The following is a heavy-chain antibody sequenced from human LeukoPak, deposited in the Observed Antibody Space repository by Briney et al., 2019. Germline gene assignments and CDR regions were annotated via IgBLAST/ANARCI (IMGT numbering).Heavy chain of an antibody. Sequence: GGSLRLSCAASGFTFSSYVMHWVRQAPGKGLEWVAIISYDGSNEYYADSVKGRFTISRDNSKNTLYLQMNSLRAADTAVYYCARGVRIAVAGNIDYWGQGTLVTVSS. V-gene: IGHV3-30*04. J-gene: IGHJ4*02. CDR2: ISYDGSNE. CDR3: ARGVRIAVAGNIDY. D-gene: IGHD6-19*01. CDR1: GFTFSSYV.